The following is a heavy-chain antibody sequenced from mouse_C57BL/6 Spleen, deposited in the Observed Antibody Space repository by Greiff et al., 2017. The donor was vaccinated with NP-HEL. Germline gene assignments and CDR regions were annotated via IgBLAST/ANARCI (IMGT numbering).Heavy chain of an antibody. CDR3: AREEGYGNYPYWYFDV. CDR2: VYPYNGGT. J-gene: IGHJ1*03. D-gene: IGHD2-1*01. Sequence: VQLKESGPVLVKPGPSVKISCKASGFTFTDYYMHWVKQSHGKSLEWIGLVYPYNGGTSYNQKFQGKATLTVDTSSSTAYMELNSLTSEDSAVYYCAREEGYGNYPYWYFDVWGTGTTVTVSS. CDR1: GFTFTDYY. V-gene: IGHV1-36*01.